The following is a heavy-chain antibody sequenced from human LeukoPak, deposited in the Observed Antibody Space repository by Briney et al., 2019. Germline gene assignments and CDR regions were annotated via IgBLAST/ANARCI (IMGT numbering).Heavy chain of an antibody. CDR2: TSYDGSNK. Sequence: GGSLRLSCAASGFTFSNYGMHWVRQAPGKGLEWVAVTSYDGSNKYCADSVKGRFTISRDNSKNTLYLQMNSLRAEDTAVYYCAKLLYYYDSSQPYWGQGTLVTVSS. V-gene: IGHV3-30*18. CDR3: AKLLYYYDSSQPY. D-gene: IGHD3-22*01. CDR1: GFTFSNYG. J-gene: IGHJ4*02.